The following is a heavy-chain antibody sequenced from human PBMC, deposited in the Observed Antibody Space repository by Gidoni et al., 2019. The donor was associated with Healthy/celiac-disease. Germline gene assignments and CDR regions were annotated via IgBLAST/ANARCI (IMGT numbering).Heavy chain of an antibody. CDR3: ARGIVPAAKYYYGMDV. Sequence: EVQLVESGGGLVQPGGSLRLSCAASGFTFSSYSMNWVRQAPGKGLEWVSYISSSSSTIYYADSVKGRFTISRDNAKNSLYLQMNSLRAEETAVYYCARGIVPAAKYYYGMDVWGQGTTVTVSS. D-gene: IGHD2-2*01. V-gene: IGHV3-48*01. J-gene: IGHJ6*02. CDR1: GFTFSSYS. CDR2: ISSSSSTI.